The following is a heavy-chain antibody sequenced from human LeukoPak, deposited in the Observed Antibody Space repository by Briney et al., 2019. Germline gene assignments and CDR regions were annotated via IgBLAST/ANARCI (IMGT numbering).Heavy chain of an antibody. D-gene: IGHD4-17*01. Sequence: ASVRLSCAGSRDTFTIYGISFGREGPGEGGEWMGGISAYNGTTNYAQQLQGRVTMPADTSPSTAYMELRSLRSDDTAVYYCARDPRDDYVGPHSYFDYWGQGTLVTVSS. CDR2: ISAYNGTT. CDR1: RDTFTIYG. J-gene: IGHJ4*02. V-gene: IGHV1-18*01. CDR3: ARDPRDDYVGPHSYFDY.